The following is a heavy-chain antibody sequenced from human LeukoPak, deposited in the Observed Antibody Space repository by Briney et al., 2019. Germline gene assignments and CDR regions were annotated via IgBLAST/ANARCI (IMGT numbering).Heavy chain of an antibody. J-gene: IGHJ4*02. V-gene: IGHV1-46*01. CDR3: ARDLLAPDY. CDR1: GYTFTSYY. CDR2: INPIGGTT. D-gene: IGHD1-26*01. Sequence: GASVKVSCKASGYTFTSYYMHWVRQAPGQGLEWVGAINPIGGTTTYAQKFQGRVTMTRDTSTTTVYMELYSLRYDDTAVHHCARDLLAPDYWGQGTLVTVSS.